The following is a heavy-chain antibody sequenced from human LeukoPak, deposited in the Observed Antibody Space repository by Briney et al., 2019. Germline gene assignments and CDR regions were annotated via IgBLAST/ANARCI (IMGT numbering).Heavy chain of an antibody. CDR3: ASTQTLDY. V-gene: IGHV3-7*01. CDR2: IKQDRSEN. D-gene: IGHD4-23*01. CDR1: GFTFSNYW. Sequence: GGSLRLSCTASGFTFSNYWMNWVRQAPGKGLQWVANIKQDRSENNYVDSVRGRFTISRDNAKNSLYLQMNSLRDEDTAIYYCASTQTLDYWGQGVLVTVSS. J-gene: IGHJ4*02.